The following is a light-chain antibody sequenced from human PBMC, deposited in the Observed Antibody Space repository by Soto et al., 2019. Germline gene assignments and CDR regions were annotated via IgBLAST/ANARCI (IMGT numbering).Light chain of an antibody. CDR3: HPYNLYRA. J-gene: IGKJ1*01. CDR2: AAS. CDR1: QSISSY. V-gene: IGKV1-39*01. Sequence: DIKMNQTPSSLSASGGDRVSITCRASQSISSYLNWYQQKPGKAPKLLIYAASSLQSGVPSRFSGSGSGTDFTLSISSLQPDDSATYYCHPYNLYRAFGQGTKVDIK.